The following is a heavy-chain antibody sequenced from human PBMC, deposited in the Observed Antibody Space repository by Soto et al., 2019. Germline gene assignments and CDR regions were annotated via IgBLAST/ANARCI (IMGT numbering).Heavy chain of an antibody. V-gene: IGHV3-74*01. D-gene: IGHD7-27*01. J-gene: IGHJ4*02. CDR1: SFTFSSYW. CDR2: INSDGSST. CDR3: ASPLLTQFDY. Sequence: GGSLRLSCAASSFTFSSYWMHWVRQAPGKVLFWVSRINSDGSSTLYADSVKGRFTISRDNAKNTLYLQMNSLSAEDTGVCYCASPLLTQFDYWGQGTLVTVSS.